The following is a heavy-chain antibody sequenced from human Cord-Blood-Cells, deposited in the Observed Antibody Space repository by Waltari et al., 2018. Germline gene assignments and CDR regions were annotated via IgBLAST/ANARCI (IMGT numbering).Heavy chain of an antibody. CDR2: INPNSGGT. J-gene: IGHJ5*02. CDR1: GYTFTGYY. V-gene: IGHV1-2*02. CDR3: ARVAGITGTNGFDP. Sequence: QVQLVQSGAEVKKPGASLKVSCKASGYTFTGYYMHWVRQAPGQGLEWLGWINPNSGGTNYAQKFQGRVTMTRDTSISTAYMELSRLRSDDTAVYYCARVAGITGTNGFDPWGQGTLVTVSS. D-gene: IGHD1-7*01.